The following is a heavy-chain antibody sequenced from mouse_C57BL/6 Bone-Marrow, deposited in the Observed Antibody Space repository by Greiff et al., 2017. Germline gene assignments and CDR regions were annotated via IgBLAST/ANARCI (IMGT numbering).Heavy chain of an antibody. CDR1: GYTFTDYN. CDR2: INPNNGGT. D-gene: IGHD3-1*01. V-gene: IGHV1-22*01. Sequence: VQLQQSGPELVKPGASVKMSCKASGYTFTDYNMHWVKQSHGKSLEWIGYINPNNGGTSYNQKFKGKATLTVNKSSSTAYMELRSLTSEESAVYYCARGGKLGRYYYGRDYGGQGTAVTVTA. CDR3: ARGGKLGRYYYGRDY. J-gene: IGHJ4*01.